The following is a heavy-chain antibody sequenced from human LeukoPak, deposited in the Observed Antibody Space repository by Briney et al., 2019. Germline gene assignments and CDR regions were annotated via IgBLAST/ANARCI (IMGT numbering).Heavy chain of an antibody. D-gene: IGHD3-22*01. Sequence: SETLSLTCAVYGGSFSDYFWSWIRQPPGKGLEWIGEISHSGSTTYNPSLRSRVTISGDTSKKQFSLKLSSVTAADTAVYYCVTYYYGSSAPKRNYWGQGILVAVSS. CDR1: GGSFSDYF. CDR2: ISHSGST. V-gene: IGHV4-34*01. J-gene: IGHJ4*02. CDR3: VTYYYGSSAPKRNY.